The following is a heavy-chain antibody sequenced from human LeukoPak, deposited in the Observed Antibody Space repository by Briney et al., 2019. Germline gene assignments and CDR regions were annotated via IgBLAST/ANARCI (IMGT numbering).Heavy chain of an antibody. Sequence: PSETLSLTCTVSGGSISSGGYYWSWIRQPPGKGLEWIGYIYHSGSTYYNPSLKSRVTMSVDTSKNQFSLKLSSVTAADTAVYYCARVQLGMRDYLNAFGIWGQGTMVTVSS. V-gene: IGHV4-30-2*01. J-gene: IGHJ3*02. D-gene: IGHD2-2*01. CDR1: GGSISSGGYY. CDR2: IYHSGST. CDR3: ARVQLGMRDYLNAFGI.